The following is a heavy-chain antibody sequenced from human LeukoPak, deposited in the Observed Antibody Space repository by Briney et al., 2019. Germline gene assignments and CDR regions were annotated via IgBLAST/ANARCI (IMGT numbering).Heavy chain of an antibody. CDR3: AKDGGGRPSSWFHYYYYYYMDV. CDR2: IKKDGSET. CDR1: GFSFSGYW. D-gene: IGHD6-13*01. V-gene: IGHV3-7*01. Sequence: PGGSLRLSCAASGFSFSGYWMSWVRQAPGKGLEWVANIKKDGSETHYLDSVKGRFTISRDNGKNSLHLQMNSLRTEDTAVYYCAKDGGGRPSSWFHYYYYYYMDVWGKGTTVTVSS. J-gene: IGHJ6*03.